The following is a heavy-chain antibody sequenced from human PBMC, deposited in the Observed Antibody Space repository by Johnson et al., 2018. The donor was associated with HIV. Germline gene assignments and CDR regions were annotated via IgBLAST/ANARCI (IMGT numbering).Heavy chain of an antibody. J-gene: IGHJ3*02. V-gene: IGHV3-13*01. CDR2: IGTAGDT. CDR3: AIDNGEDAFDI. Sequence: MQLVESGGGLVQPGGSLRLSCAASGFTFSSYDMHWVRQATGKGLEWVSAIGTAGDTYYPGSVKGRFTISRENAKNSLYLQMNSLRAGDTAVYYCAIDNGEDAFDIWGQGTMVTVSS. CDR1: GFTFSSYD. D-gene: IGHD4-17*01.